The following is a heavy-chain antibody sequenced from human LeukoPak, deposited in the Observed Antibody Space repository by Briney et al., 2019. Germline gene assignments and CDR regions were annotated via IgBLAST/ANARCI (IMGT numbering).Heavy chain of an antibody. CDR2: INTNTGNP. D-gene: IGHD6-13*01. Sequence: ASVKVSCKASGYTFTSYAMNWVRQAPGQGLEWMGWINTNTGNPTYAQGFTGRFVFSLDTSVSTAYLQISSLKAEDTAVYYYARSYSSSWYDEYYYYYYMDVWGKGTTVTVSS. CDR1: GYTFTSYA. CDR3: ARSYSSSWYDEYYYYYYMDV. J-gene: IGHJ6*03. V-gene: IGHV7-4-1*02.